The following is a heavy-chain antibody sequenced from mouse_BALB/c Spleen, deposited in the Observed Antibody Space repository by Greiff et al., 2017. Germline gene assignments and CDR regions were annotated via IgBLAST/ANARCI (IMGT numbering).Heavy chain of an antibody. CDR1: GYTFTSFY. V-gene: IGHV1S56*01. Sequence: QVTLKVSGPELVKPGASVRISCKASGYTFTSFYIHWVKQRPGQGLEWIGWIYPGNVNTKYNEKFKGKATLTADKSSSTAYMQLSSLTSEDSAVYFCARDRFDYWGQGTTLTVSS. J-gene: IGHJ2*01. CDR3: ARDRFDY. CDR2: IYPGNVNT.